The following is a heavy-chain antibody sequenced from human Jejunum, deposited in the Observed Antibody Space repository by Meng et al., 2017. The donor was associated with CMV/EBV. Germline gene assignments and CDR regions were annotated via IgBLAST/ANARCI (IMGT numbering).Heavy chain of an antibody. CDR2: IAWDGLIL. CDR1: TFTDHT. CDR3: ARDIQLYSYHFHGMDL. V-gene: IGHV3-9*01. D-gene: IGHD1-1*01. J-gene: IGHJ6*02. Sequence: TFTDHTIHWVRQAPGKGLEWVSGIAWDGLILGYADSVKGRFSISRENAKNSVYLQMNSLRAEDTALYYCARDIQLYSYHFHGMDLWGQGTMVTVSS.